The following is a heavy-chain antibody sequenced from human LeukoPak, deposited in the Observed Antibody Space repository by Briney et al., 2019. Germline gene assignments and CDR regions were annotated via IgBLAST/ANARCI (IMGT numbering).Heavy chain of an antibody. CDR2: IGIRGDT. CDR1: GFTFIDYD. J-gene: IGHJ4*02. Sequence: GGSLRLSCAASGFTFIDYDMHWVRQVIGKGQEWVSAIGIRGDTHYSGSVKGRFTISRENAESSLYLQMNSLRAEDTAVYYCARGGIQVSGIDEFDYWGQGTLVTVSS. CDR3: ARGGIQVSGIDEFDY. V-gene: IGHV3-13*01. D-gene: IGHD6-19*01.